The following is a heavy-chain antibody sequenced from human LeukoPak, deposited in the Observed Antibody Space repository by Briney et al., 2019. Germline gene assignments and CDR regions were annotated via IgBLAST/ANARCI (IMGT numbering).Heavy chain of an antibody. J-gene: IGHJ5*02. V-gene: IGHV4-38-2*01. CDR2: IDHSGTA. D-gene: IGHD1-1*01. CDR1: GYSISSGYY. Sequence: PSETLSLTCVVSGYSISSGYYWGWIRQPPGKGLEWIGSIDHSGTAYYNPSLKSRATLSVDTSRNQFSLKLSSVTAADTAVYYCATVHDGNWFDPWGQGTLVTVSS. CDR3: ATVHDGNWFDP.